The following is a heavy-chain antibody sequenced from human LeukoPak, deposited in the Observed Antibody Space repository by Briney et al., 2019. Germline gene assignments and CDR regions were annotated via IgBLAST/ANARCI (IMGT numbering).Heavy chain of an antibody. J-gene: IGHJ5*02. CDR3: ARGGGSSGFDP. D-gene: IGHD2-15*01. CDR1: GYTFTDNY. V-gene: IGHV1-2*02. Sequence: GASVKVSCKASGYTFTDNYMHWVRQAPGQGLEWMGWINPNSGGTNYAQKFQGRVTMTRDTSTNTAYMELGRLRSDDTAVYYCARGGGSSGFDPWGQGTLVTVSS. CDR2: INPNSGGT.